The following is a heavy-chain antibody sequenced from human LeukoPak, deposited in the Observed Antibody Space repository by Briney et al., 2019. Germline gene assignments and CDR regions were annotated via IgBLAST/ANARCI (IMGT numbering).Heavy chain of an antibody. CDR2: IIPILGVA. D-gene: IGHD6-19*01. CDR1: GGTFSSNT. Sequence: GASVKVSCKASGGTFSSNTINWVRQAPGQGLEWMGGIIPILGVANYAQKFQGGVTITADTSTGTVYMELTSLTSEDTAVYYCARGHSSDWSYFDNWGQGTLVIVSP. V-gene: IGHV1-69*10. J-gene: IGHJ4*02. CDR3: ARGHSSDWSYFDN.